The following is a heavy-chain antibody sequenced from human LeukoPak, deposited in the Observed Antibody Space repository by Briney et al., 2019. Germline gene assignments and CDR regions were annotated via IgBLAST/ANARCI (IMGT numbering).Heavy chain of an antibody. Sequence: SETLSLTCGVYGGSFSGNYWSWIRQPPGKGLEWIGEINHSGRTNYNPSLKSRVTISADTSKNQFSLKLSSVTAADTAVYYCARGSGDYENSAFDIWGQGTTVTVSS. J-gene: IGHJ3*02. D-gene: IGHD4-17*01. CDR2: INHSGRT. V-gene: IGHV4-34*01. CDR1: GGSFSGNY. CDR3: ARGSGDYENSAFDI.